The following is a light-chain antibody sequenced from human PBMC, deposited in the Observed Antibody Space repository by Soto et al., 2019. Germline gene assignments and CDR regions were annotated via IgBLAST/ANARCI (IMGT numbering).Light chain of an antibody. CDR2: GAS. V-gene: IGKV3-20*01. CDR3: QQYCSSPWT. Sequence: EIVLTQSPGTLSLSPGERATLSRRASQSVRSSFLAWYQQKPGQAPRLLIYGASSRSTGIPDRFSGSGSGTDFTLTISRLEPEYFAVYYCQQYCSSPWTFGQGTKVEIK. J-gene: IGKJ1*01. CDR1: QSVRSSF.